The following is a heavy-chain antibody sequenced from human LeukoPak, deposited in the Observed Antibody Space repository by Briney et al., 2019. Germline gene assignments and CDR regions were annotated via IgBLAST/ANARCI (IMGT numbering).Heavy chain of an antibody. V-gene: IGHV1-46*01. CDR1: GYTFTNYY. Sequence: GASVKVSCKASGYTFTNYYLYWVRQAPGQGLDWMGIINPGDNSTSYAQKFQGRVTMTRDTSTSTVYMELSSLRSEDTAVYYCARVSGYCSGGRCYGLPSHGMDVWGQGTTVTVSS. CDR3: ARVSGYCSGGRCYGLPSHGMDV. J-gene: IGHJ6*02. D-gene: IGHD2-15*01. CDR2: INPGDNST.